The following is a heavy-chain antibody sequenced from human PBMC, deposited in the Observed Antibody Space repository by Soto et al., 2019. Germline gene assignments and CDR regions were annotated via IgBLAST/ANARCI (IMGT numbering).Heavy chain of an antibody. Sequence: EVQLVESGGGLVQPGGSLRLSCAASGFTFSDHYMDWVRQAPGKGLEWVGRIKNKANSYATEYAASMKGRLTISRDASRNSLHPQMKSLKAGDTAVDYGARGGRSSASTISSSFDYWGQGTLVTVSS. V-gene: IGHV3-72*01. CDR3: ARGGRSSASTISSSFDY. J-gene: IGHJ4*02. CDR1: GFTFSDHY. CDR2: IKNKANSYAT. D-gene: IGHD6-13*01.